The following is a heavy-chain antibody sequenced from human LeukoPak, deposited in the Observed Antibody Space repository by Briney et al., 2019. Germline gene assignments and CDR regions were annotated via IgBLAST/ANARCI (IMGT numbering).Heavy chain of an antibody. D-gene: IGHD3-22*01. J-gene: IGHJ4*02. CDR1: GYTFTSYY. V-gene: IGHV1-46*01. CDR3: ARDVRGYYYLDY. CDR2: INPSGGST. Sequence: ASVKVSCKASGYTFTSYYMHWVRQAPGQGLEWMGIINPSGGSTSYAQKFQGRVTITRDTSASTAYMELSSLRSEDTAVYYCARDVRGYYYLDYWGQGTLVTVSS.